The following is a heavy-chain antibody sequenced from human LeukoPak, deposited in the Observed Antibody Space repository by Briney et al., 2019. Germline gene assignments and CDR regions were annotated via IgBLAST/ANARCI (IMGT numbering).Heavy chain of an antibody. CDR3: AREGSGWYPAFDI. Sequence: GGSLRLSCAASGFTFSNYWMSWVRQAPGKGLEWVANIKQDGSEKNYVASVKGRFTISRDNAKNSLYLQMNSLRAEVTAVYYCAREGSGWYPAFDIWGQGTMVTVSS. CDR2: IKQDGSEK. D-gene: IGHD6-19*01. V-gene: IGHV3-7*01. CDR1: GFTFSNYW. J-gene: IGHJ3*02.